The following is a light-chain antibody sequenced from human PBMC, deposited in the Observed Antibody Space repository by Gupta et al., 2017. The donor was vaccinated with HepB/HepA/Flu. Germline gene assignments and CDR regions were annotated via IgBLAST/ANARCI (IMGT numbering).Light chain of an antibody. Sequence: QTALTQPASVSVSPGKSITILFTGTSSDVGGYNYVSWYQQHPGKAPILMLYDVSNRPSRVSNRFSGSKSGNTASLTISGLQAEDEADYYCSSYTSSSTPEVVFGGGTKLAVL. CDR1: SSDVGGYNY. CDR2: DVS. J-gene: IGLJ2*01. V-gene: IGLV2-14*01. CDR3: SSYTSSSTPEVV.